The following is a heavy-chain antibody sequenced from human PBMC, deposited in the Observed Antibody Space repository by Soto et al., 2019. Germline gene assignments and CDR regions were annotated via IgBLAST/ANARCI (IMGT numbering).Heavy chain of an antibody. D-gene: IGHD3-3*01. Sequence: EVQLLESGGGLVQPGGSLRLSCVASGFTFNNYAMSWVRQAPGKGLQWVSSISGTVGNTYYAESVKGRFTISRDTSKNKVYLQMNSLRAEDTAIYYCAKGTIGAPFYYLDYWGQGTLVTVSS. CDR1: GFTFNNYA. CDR3: AKGTIGAPFYYLDY. V-gene: IGHV3-23*01. J-gene: IGHJ4*02. CDR2: ISGTVGNT.